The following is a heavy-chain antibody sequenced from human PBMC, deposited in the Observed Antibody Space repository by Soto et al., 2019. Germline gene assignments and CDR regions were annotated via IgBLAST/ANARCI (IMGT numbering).Heavy chain of an antibody. J-gene: IGHJ5*01. D-gene: IGHD3-22*01. CDR2: IYTTGST. CDR3: ARMGYGTTYTGGYYLFDS. Sequence: QVRLQESGPGLVRPSETLSLTSTVSGGSIPSYYWNWIRRPAGKGLAWIGRIYTTGSTNYNPSLKGRVTMSVDTSKNQFSLRLNSVTAADPAVDYWARMGYGTTYTGGYYLFDSWGQGTLVTVSS. CDR1: GGSIPSYY. V-gene: IGHV4-4*07.